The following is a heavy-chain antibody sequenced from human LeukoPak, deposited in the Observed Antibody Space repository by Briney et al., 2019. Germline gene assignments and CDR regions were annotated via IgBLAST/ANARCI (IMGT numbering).Heavy chain of an antibody. CDR3: ARQNRYGSGSYYC. CDR1: GGSISSSSYY. J-gene: IGHJ4*02. D-gene: IGHD3-10*01. Sequence: PSETLSLTCTVSGGSISSSSYYWGWIRQPPGKGLEWIGSIYHSGSTYYNPSLKSRVTISVDTSKNQFSLKLSSVTAADTAVYYCARQNRYGSGSYYCWGQGTLVTVSS. CDR2: IYHSGST. V-gene: IGHV4-39*01.